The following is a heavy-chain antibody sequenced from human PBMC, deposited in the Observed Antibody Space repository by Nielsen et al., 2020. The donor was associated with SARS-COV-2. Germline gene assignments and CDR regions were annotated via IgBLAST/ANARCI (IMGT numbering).Heavy chain of an antibody. Sequence: GESLKISCAASGFTVSSNYMNWVRQAPGKGLEWVSSISSSSSYIYYADSVKGRFTISRDNAKNSLYLQMNSLRAEDTAVYYCARSLYSYGYYFDYWGQGTLVTVSS. CDR1: GFTVSSNY. J-gene: IGHJ4*02. D-gene: IGHD5-18*01. V-gene: IGHV3-21*01. CDR3: ARSLYSYGYYFDY. CDR2: ISSSSSYI.